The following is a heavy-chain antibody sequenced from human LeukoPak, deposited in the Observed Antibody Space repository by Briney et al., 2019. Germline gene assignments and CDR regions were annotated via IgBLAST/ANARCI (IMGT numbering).Heavy chain of an antibody. CDR3: AKGAYDYIEMGYFDD. V-gene: IGHV3-23*01. CDR2: IIGSSGDT. Sequence: GGSLRLSCAASGFRFSNFAMSWVRQAPGKGLEWVSLIIGSSGDTLYADSVKGRFTISRDISKDRLYLQMNSLRAEDTALYYCAKGAYDYIEMGYFDDWGQGTLVTVSS. J-gene: IGHJ4*02. D-gene: IGHD5-12*01. CDR1: GFRFSNFA.